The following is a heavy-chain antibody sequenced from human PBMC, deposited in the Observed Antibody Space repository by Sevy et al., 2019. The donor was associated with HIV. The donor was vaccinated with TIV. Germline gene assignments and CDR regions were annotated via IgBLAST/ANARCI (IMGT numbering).Heavy chain of an antibody. D-gene: IGHD5-18*01. CDR3: ARDNRGYSYGYKGY. J-gene: IGHJ4*02. CDR2: ISAYNGNT. CDR1: GYTFTSYG. Sequence: ASVKVSCKASGYTFTSYGISWVRQAPGQGLEWMGWISAYNGNTNYAQKLQGRVTMTTDTSTSKAYMELRSLRSDDTAVYYCARDNRGYSYGYKGYWGQGTLVTVSS. V-gene: IGHV1-18*04.